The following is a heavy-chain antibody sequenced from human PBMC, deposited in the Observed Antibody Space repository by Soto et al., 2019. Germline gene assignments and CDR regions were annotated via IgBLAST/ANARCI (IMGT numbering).Heavy chain of an antibody. Sequence: QVQLQESGPGLVKPSQTLSLTCTVSGGSISSGGYYWSWIRQHPGKGLEWIGYIYYSGSTYYNPSRKRRVTISVDPAKNQFSLKRSSVTAADTAVYYCAGHGEYSSSWYPGWFDPWGQGTLVTVSS. D-gene: IGHD6-13*01. CDR2: IYYSGST. V-gene: IGHV4-31*03. J-gene: IGHJ5*02. CDR3: AGHGEYSSSWYPGWFDP. CDR1: GGSISSGGYY.